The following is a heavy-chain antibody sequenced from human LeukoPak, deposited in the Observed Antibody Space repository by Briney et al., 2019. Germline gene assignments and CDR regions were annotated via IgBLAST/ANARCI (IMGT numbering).Heavy chain of an antibody. Sequence: GGSLRLSCAASGFTVSSNYMTWVRQAPGKGLEWISVIYKSAITYYADTVRGRFTISRDNSKNTLYLQMNSLRAEDTAVYYCASIVLLWFGESLIAAGNVDMDVWGKGTTVTVSS. CDR1: GFTVSSNY. CDR2: IYKSAIT. V-gene: IGHV3-66*03. CDR3: ASIVLLWFGESLIAAGNVDMDV. J-gene: IGHJ6*03. D-gene: IGHD3-10*01.